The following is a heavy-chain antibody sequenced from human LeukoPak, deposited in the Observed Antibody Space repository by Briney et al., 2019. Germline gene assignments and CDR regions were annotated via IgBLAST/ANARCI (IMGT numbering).Heavy chain of an antibody. CDR2: IYPGDSDT. J-gene: IGHJ4*02. Sequence: GESLKISCKSSGYSFTTYWIGWVRQMPGKGLEWMGIIYPGDSDTRYSPSFQGQVTISVDKSISTAYLQWSSLKASDTAMYYCARARSCGGGSCYAEYWGQGTLVTVSS. CDR3: ARARSCGGGSCYAEY. V-gene: IGHV5-51*01. CDR1: GYSFTTYW. D-gene: IGHD2-15*01.